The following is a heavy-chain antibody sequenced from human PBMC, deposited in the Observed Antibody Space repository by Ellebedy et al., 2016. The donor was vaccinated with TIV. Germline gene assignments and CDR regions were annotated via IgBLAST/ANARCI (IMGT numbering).Heavy chain of an antibody. CDR1: GFPFRNYA. Sequence: GESLKISCEASGFPFRNYAMHWVRQSPRKGLEWVAIVSFDIDKKFYTDSVKGRFTISRDNSKNTLYLDMNSLGVDDTAVYYCARDLTQYASGAGHSDSWGQGTLVTVSS. CDR3: ARDLTQYASGAGHSDS. D-gene: IGHD2-2*01. CDR2: VSFDIDKK. J-gene: IGHJ4*02. V-gene: IGHV3-30-3*01.